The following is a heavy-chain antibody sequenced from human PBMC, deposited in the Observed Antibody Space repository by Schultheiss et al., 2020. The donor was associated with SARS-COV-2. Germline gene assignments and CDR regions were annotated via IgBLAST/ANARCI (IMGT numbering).Heavy chain of an antibody. D-gene: IGHD3-3*01. CDR2: ITSNGGST. V-gene: IGHV3-64*01. CDR1: GFTFSSYA. Sequence: GASLKISCAASGFTFSSYAMHWVRQAPGKGLEYVSAITSNGGSTYYASSVKGRFTISRDNSKNTLYLQMGSLRDEDMAVYYCAKGGGGYYDYYYGMDVWGQGTTVTVSS. CDR3: AKGGGGYYDYYYGMDV. J-gene: IGHJ6*02.